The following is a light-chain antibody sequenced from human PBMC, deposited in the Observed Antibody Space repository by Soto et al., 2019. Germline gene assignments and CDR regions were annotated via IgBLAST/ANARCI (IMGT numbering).Light chain of an antibody. CDR2: EVS. Sequence: QSALTQPPSASGSPGQSVTISCTGTSSDVGGYNFVSWFQHHPGKAPKLMIYEVSKRPSGVPDRFSGSKSGNTASLTVSGLQAEDEADYYCCSYAGRTNLIFGGGTKVTVL. J-gene: IGLJ2*01. CDR1: SSDVGGYNF. CDR3: CSYAGRTNLI. V-gene: IGLV2-8*01.